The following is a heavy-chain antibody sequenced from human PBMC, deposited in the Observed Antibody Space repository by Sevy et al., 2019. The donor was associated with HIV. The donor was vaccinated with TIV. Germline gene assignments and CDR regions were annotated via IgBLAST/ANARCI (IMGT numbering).Heavy chain of an antibody. D-gene: IGHD2-2*01. CDR2: FYYSGST. J-gene: IGHJ6*02. V-gene: IGHV4-59*01. CDR1: GDSISNYY. CDR3: ARTSAYYYYGVDV. Sequence: SETLSLTCTVSGDSISNYYWSWIRQPPGKGLEWIGYFYYSGSTNYNPSLKSRVTISVETSKNQISLKLSSVTAADTAGYYCARTSAYYYYGVDVWGQGTTVTVSS.